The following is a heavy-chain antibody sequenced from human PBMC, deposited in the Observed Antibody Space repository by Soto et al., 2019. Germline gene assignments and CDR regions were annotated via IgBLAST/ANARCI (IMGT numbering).Heavy chain of an antibody. D-gene: IGHD6-6*01. V-gene: IGHV1-18*04. J-gene: IGHJ4*02. CDR3: ARTGGGMAARPLEY. CDR2: ISAYNGNK. CDR1: GYMFTTYG. Sequence: QVQLVQSGGEVKKPGASVEVSCRTSGYMFTTYGISWVRQAPGQGLEWMAWISAYNGNKKYAQKFQGRVTMTTDTSTRTVSMELRNLTVDDTGTYFCARTGGGMAARPLEYWGQGTLVTVSS.